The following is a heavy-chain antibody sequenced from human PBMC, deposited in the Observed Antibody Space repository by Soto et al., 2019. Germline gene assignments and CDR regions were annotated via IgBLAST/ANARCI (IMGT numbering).Heavy chain of an antibody. J-gene: IGHJ5*02. CDR2: IYYSGST. CDR1: GGSISSGNYY. CDR3: AGGSNMVRGVIISTWFDP. D-gene: IGHD3-10*01. Sequence: SETLSLTCTVSGGSISSGNYYWSWIRQHPGKGLEWIGYIYYSGSTYYNPSLKSRLTISVDTSKNQFSLKLSSVTAADTAIYYCAGGSNMVRGVIISTWFDPWGQGTLVTVSS. V-gene: IGHV4-31*03.